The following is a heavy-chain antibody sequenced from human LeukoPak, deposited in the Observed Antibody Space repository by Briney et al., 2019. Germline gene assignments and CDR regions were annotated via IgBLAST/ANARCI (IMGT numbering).Heavy chain of an antibody. CDR2: ISWNSGSI. V-gene: IGHV3-9*03. D-gene: IGHD6-6*01. J-gene: IGHJ4*02. CDR1: GFTFDDYA. CDR3: ARGSAFYYFDS. Sequence: KPGGSLRLSCAASGFTFDDYAMHWVRQAPGKGLEWVSGISWNSGSIGYADSVKGRFTISRDNAKNSLYLQMNSLRAEDMALYYCARGSAFYYFDSGAREPWTPSPQ.